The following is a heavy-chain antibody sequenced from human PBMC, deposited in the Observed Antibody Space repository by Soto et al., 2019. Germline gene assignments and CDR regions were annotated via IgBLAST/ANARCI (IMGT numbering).Heavy chain of an antibody. Sequence: SETLSLTCTVSGGSITSSKHYWSWIRQHPGKGLEWIGYIYLSGFTYSNPSLKSRVTMSIDTSKNQFSLKLSSVTAAVTAVYYCARGGLDDFWSGYLYHLYSWGLGTLVPVSS. CDR2: IYLSGFT. CDR3: ARGGLDDFWSGYLYHLYS. J-gene: IGHJ4*02. D-gene: IGHD3-3*01. V-gene: IGHV4-30-4*08. CDR1: GGSITSSKHY.